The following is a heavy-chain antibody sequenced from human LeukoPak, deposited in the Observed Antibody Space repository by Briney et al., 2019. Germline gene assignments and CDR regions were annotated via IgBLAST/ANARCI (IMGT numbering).Heavy chain of an antibody. CDR3: AKDRGSSWYVFDY. CDR2: IRYDGSNK. V-gene: IGHV3-30*02. D-gene: IGHD6-13*01. J-gene: IGHJ4*02. CDR1: GFTFSSYG. Sequence: GGSLRLSCAASGFTFSSYGMHWVRQAPGKGLEGVAFIRYDGSNKYYADSVKGRFTISRDNSKNTLYLQMNSLRAEDTAVYYCAKDRGSSWYVFDYWGQGTLVTVSS.